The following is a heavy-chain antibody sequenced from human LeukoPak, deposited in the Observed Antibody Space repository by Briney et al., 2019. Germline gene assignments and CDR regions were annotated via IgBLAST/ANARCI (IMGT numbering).Heavy chain of an antibody. CDR2: ISNGGST. CDR1: GFTFSSYA. V-gene: IGHV3-23*01. J-gene: IGHJ4*02. D-gene: IGHD3-10*01. Sequence: GGSLRLSCVVSGFTFSSYAMSWVRQAPGKGLEWVSAISNGGSTYYADSVKGRFTISRDNSKNTLYLQMNSLRAEDTAVYHCATVRLYGSGNYYSDYWGQGTLVTVSS. CDR3: ATVRLYGSGNYYSDY.